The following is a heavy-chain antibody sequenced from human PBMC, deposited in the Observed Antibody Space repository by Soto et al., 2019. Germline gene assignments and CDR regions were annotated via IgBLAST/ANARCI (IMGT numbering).Heavy chain of an antibody. J-gene: IGHJ5*02. CDR1: GYTFTNHG. Sequence: GASVKVSCKASGYTFTNHGISWVRQAPGQGLEWMGWISTNTGRTESAQKVQGRVTLTTDTSTSTAYMELRSLRSDDTAVYYCARDGVRHYDTIPYNWFDPWGQGTLVTVSS. CDR3: ARDGVRHYDTIPYNWFDP. CDR2: ISTNTGRT. V-gene: IGHV1-18*01. D-gene: IGHD3-16*01.